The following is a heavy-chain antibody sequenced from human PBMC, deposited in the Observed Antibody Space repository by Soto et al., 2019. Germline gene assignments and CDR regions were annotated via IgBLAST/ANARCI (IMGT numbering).Heavy chain of an antibody. V-gene: IGHV3-23*01. J-gene: IGHJ6*03. CDR2: INGSGGST. Sequence: GGSLRLSCAASGFTFSSYAMSWVRQAPGKGLEWVSAINGSGGSTYYADSVKGRFTISRDNSKNTLYLQMNSLRAEDTAVYYCASHTYSNPRSRYMDVWGKGTTVTVSS. CDR3: ASHTYSNPRSRYMDV. D-gene: IGHD4-4*01. CDR1: GFTFSSYA.